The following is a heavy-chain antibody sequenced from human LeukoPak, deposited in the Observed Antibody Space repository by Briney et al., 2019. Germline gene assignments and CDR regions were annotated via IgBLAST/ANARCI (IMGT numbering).Heavy chain of an antibody. D-gene: IGHD2-8*02. CDR1: GFTFSSYG. V-gene: IGHV3-30*02. J-gene: IGHJ4*02. Sequence: PGGSLRLSCAASGFTFSSYGMHWVRQAPGKGLEWVAFIRYDGSNKYYADSVKGRFTISRDNSKNTLSLQMSSLKGDDTAVYYCARDSGRRQVVLGDYYFDFWGQGTLVTVSS. CDR2: IRYDGSNK. CDR3: ARDSGRRQVVLGDYYFDF.